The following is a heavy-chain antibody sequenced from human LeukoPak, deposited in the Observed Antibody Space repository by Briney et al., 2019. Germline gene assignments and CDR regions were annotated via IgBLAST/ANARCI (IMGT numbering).Heavy chain of an antibody. CDR2: INHSGST. V-gene: IGHV4-34*01. CDR3: ASLWPYQLSAFDI. D-gene: IGHD2-2*01. Sequence: PSETLSLTRAVYGGSFSGYYWSWIRQPPGKGLEWIGEINHSGSTNYNPSLKSRVTISVDTSKNQFSLKLSSVTAADTAVYYCASLWPYQLSAFDIWGQGTMVTVSS. CDR1: GGSFSGYY. J-gene: IGHJ3*02.